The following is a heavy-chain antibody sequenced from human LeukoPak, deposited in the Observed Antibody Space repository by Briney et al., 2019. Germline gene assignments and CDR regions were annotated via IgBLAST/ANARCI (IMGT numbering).Heavy chain of an antibody. D-gene: IGHD6-19*01. V-gene: IGHV3-9*03. CDR2: ISWNSGNI. CDR3: AKGHSSSPWSIFDY. Sequence: GGSLRLSCAGSGFTYDDYAMHWVRQAPGKGLEWVSSISWNSGNIAYADSVKGRFTISRDNAKNSLYLQMNSLRPDDMALYYCAKGHSSSPWSIFDYWGQGTLVNVSS. CDR1: GFTYDDYA. J-gene: IGHJ4*02.